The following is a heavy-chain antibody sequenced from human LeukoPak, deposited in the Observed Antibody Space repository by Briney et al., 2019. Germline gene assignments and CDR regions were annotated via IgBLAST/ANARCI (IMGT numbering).Heavy chain of an antibody. CDR1: GFTFLNYA. Sequence: GGSLRLSCEASGFTFLNYAMSWVRQAPGKGLEWVSAISGSGGSTSYADSVKGRFTISRDNSKNTLYLQMNSLRAEDTAVYYCAYRQVPPGYFQHWGQGTLVTVSS. V-gene: IGHV3-23*01. D-gene: IGHD5-18*01. CDR3: AYRQVPPGYFQH. J-gene: IGHJ1*01. CDR2: ISGSGGST.